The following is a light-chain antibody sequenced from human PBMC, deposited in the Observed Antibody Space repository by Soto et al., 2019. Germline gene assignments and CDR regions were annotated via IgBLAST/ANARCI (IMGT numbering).Light chain of an antibody. J-gene: IGLJ1*01. CDR2: AVT. Sequence: QSALTQPASVSGSPGQSITISCTGTRGDVGAYNLVSWYQQHPGKAPKLMIYAVTNRPSGISNRFSGSKSGNTAPLTISGVQAEDEADYYCNSYTTSSTLVFGTGTKVTVL. CDR1: RGDVGAYNL. CDR3: NSYTTSSTLV. V-gene: IGLV2-14*02.